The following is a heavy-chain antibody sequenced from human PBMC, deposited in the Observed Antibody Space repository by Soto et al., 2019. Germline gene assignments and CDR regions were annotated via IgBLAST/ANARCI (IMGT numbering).Heavy chain of an antibody. J-gene: IGHJ4*02. Sequence: ASVKVSCKTSGYTFTSYALHLVRQAPGQGLEWMGWISGYSGHTYYAQKFQGRVTMTTDTSTNTVYMELRSLRSDDTAVYYCAREWDNKSEHSSGWYDDFWGQGTLVTVSS. D-gene: IGHD6-19*01. CDR3: AREWDNKSEHSSGWYDDF. CDR2: ISGYSGHT. V-gene: IGHV1-18*01. CDR1: GYTFTSYA.